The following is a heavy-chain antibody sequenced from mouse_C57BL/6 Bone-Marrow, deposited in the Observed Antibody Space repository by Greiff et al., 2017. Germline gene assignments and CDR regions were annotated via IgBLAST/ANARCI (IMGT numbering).Heavy chain of an antibody. CDR1: GYTFTDYE. CDR3: TREVQLRPYYFDY. V-gene: IGHV1-15*01. D-gene: IGHD3-2*02. J-gene: IGHJ2*01. Sequence: VKLMESGAELVRPGASVTLSCKASGYTFTDYEMHWVKQTPVHGLEWIGAIDPETGGSAYNQKFKGKAILTADKSSSTAYMERRSLTSEDSSVYYWTREVQLRPYYFDYWGQGTTLTVSS. CDR2: IDPETGGS.